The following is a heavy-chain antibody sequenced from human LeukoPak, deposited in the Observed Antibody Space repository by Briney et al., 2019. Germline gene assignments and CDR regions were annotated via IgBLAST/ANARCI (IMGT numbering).Heavy chain of an antibody. J-gene: IGHJ4*02. Sequence: GASVKVSCKASGYTLNKFGMSWVRQAPGQGLEWLGWINTYNGKTKLGEKFQGRVTMTTDTSTSTVYMELTSLRTDDTAVYCCARDTPQHLKRFDYWGPGTLVTVSS. CDR2: INTYNGKT. CDR3: ARDTPQHLKRFDY. V-gene: IGHV1-18*01. CDR1: GYTLNKFG. D-gene: IGHD6-13*01.